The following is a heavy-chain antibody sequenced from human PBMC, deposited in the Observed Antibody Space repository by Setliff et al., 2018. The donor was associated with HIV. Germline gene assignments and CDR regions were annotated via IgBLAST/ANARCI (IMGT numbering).Heavy chain of an antibody. CDR2: ILSTGERT. CDR3: ARDPGRYNGMDV. V-gene: IGHV3-23*01. J-gene: IGHJ6*02. CDR1: GFTFSNYA. D-gene: IGHD1-20*01. Sequence: LRLSCAASGFTFSNYAMSWVRQAPGEGLEWVSAILSTGERTFYADSVKGRFTISRDNSKNTLYLQMNSLRAEDTAVYYCARDPGRYNGMDVWGQGTTVTVSS.